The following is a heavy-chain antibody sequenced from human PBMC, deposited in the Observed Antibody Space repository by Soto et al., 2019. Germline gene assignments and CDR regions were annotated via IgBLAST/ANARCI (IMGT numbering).Heavy chain of an antibody. D-gene: IGHD1-7*01. CDR3: ARGGENLDNWFDP. J-gene: IGHJ5*02. CDR2: ISGSTTTI. CDR1: GFAFINYG. Sequence: SGGGLVQPGGSLRLSCAASGFAFINYGMNWVRQAPGKGLEWVSYISGSTTTIHYADSVKGRFTISRDNAKNSLYLQMNSLRDEDTAVYYCARGGENLDNWFDPWGQGTLVTVSA. V-gene: IGHV3-48*02.